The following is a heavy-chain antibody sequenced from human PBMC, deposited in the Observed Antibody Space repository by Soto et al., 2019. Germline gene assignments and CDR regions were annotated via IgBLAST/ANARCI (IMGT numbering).Heavy chain of an antibody. J-gene: IGHJ5*02. CDR2: IYYSGST. Sequence: PSETLSLTCTVSGGSISSYYWSWIRQPPGKGLEWIGYIYYSGSTNYNPSLKSRVTISVDTSKNQFSLKLSSVTAADTAVYYCARGTYYYGSGSYYNELEDWFDPWGQGTLVTVSS. D-gene: IGHD3-10*01. CDR3: ARGTYYYGSGSYYNELEDWFDP. V-gene: IGHV4-59*01. CDR1: GGSISSYY.